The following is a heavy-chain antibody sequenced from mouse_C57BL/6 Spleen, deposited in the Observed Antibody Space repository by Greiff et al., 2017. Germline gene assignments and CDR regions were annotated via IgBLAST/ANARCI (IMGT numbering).Heavy chain of an antibody. CDR1: GYTFTDYE. D-gene: IGHD4-1*01. V-gene: IGHV1-15*01. CDR2: IDPETGGT. Sequence: QVQLQQSGAELVRPGASVTLSCKASGYTFTDYEMHWVKQTPVHGLEWIGAIDPETGGTAYNQKFKGKAILTADKSSSTAYMELRSLTSEDSAVYYCTRWGENWEDYFDYWGQGTTLTVSS. J-gene: IGHJ2*01. CDR3: TRWGENWEDYFDY.